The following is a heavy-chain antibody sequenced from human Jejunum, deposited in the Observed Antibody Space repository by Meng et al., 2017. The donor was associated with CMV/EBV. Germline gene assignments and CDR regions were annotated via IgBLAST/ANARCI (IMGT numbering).Heavy chain of an antibody. CDR2: INTGNGNT. CDR1: RYTFTSYA. J-gene: IGHJ4*02. CDR3: ARGIGNPFYFDY. Sequence: CKASRYTFTSYAIHWMRHAPGQRLDWLGWINTGNGNTEFLQNFQGRVTITMDTSASTVYMELSSLRSEDTAVYYCARGIGNPFYFDYWGQGTLVTVSS. D-gene: IGHD1-26*01. V-gene: IGHV1-3*04.